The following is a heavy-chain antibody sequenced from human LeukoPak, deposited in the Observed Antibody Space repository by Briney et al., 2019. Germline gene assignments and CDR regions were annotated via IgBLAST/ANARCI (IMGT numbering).Heavy chain of an antibody. CDR1: GFTFDDYA. Sequence: PGGSLRLSCAASGFTFDDYAMHWVRQAPGKGLEWVSGISWNSGSIGYADPVKGRFTISRDNAKNSLYLQMNSLRAEDMALYYCAKDIAAAGTGGLDYWGQGTLVTVSS. CDR3: AKDIAAAGTGGLDY. J-gene: IGHJ4*02. D-gene: IGHD6-13*01. V-gene: IGHV3-9*03. CDR2: ISWNSGSI.